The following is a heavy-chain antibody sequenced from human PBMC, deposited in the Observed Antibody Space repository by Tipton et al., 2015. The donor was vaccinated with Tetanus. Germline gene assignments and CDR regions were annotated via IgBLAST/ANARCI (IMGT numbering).Heavy chain of an antibody. CDR2: IYSGGST. V-gene: IGHV3-53*01. D-gene: IGHD6-19*01. CDR3: ARARYSSGWYYAFDI. Sequence: GSLRLSCAASGFTVSSNYMSWVRQAPGKGLEWVSVIYSGGSTYYADSVKGRFTISRDNSKNTLYLQMNSLRAEDTAVYYCARARYSSGWYYAFDIWGQGTMVTVSS. CDR1: GFTVSSNY. J-gene: IGHJ3*02.